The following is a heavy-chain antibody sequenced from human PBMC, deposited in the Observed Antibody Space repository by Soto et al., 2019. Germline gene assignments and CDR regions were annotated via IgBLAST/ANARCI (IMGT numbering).Heavy chain of an antibody. CDR1: GGTFSSYA. V-gene: IGHV1-69*12. Sequence: QVQLVQSGAEVKKPGSSVKVSCKASGGTFSSYAISWVRQAPGQGLEWMGGIIPIFGTANYAQKFQGRVTITADESTSKAYMELSSLRSEDTGVYYCAGITMVRGVIIFYYFDYWGQGTLVTVSS. D-gene: IGHD3-10*01. J-gene: IGHJ4*02. CDR3: AGITMVRGVIIFYYFDY. CDR2: IIPIFGTA.